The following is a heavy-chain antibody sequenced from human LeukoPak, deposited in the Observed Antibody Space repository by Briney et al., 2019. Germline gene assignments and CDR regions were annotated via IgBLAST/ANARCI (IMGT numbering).Heavy chain of an antibody. D-gene: IGHD3-22*01. V-gene: IGHV1-46*01. Sequence: ASVKVSCKASGYTFTSYYMHWVRQAPGQGLEWMGIINPSGGSTSYAQKFQGRVTMTRDTSTSTVYMELSSLRSEDTAVYYCAIFNGGYYVLGPNPQGWPANFDYWGQGTLVTVSS. CDR3: AIFNGGYYVLGPNPQGWPANFDY. CDR2: INPSGGST. CDR1: GYTFTSYY. J-gene: IGHJ4*02.